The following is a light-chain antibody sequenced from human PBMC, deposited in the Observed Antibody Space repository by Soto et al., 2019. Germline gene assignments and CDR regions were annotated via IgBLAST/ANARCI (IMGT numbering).Light chain of an antibody. Sequence: DIQMTQSPSSLSASVGDTVTITCRASQSISSHLNWYQQKPGKAPILLIYASSSLQSGVPSRFSGSGSGTDFTLTISSLEPEDFATYYCQQSYSTPTFGQGTKVDIK. J-gene: IGKJ2*01. CDR2: ASS. CDR3: QQSYSTPT. CDR1: QSISSH. V-gene: IGKV1-39*01.